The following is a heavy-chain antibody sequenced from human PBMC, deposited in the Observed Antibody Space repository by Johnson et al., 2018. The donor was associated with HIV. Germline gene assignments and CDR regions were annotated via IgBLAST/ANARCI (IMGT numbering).Heavy chain of an antibody. V-gene: IGHV3-30*04. CDR2: ISYDGSNK. CDR1: GFTFSSYA. J-gene: IGHJ3*02. D-gene: IGHD6-13*01. CDR3: AKPAAAARDAFDI. Sequence: QVQLVESGGGVVQPGRSLRLSCAASGFTFSSYAMHWVRQAPGKGLEWVAVISYDGSNKYYAGSVKGRFTISRDNSKNTLYLQMNSLRAEDTAVYYCAKPAAAARDAFDIWGQGTVVTVSS.